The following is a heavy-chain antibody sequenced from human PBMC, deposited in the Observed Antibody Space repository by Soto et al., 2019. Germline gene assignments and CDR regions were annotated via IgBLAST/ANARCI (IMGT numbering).Heavy chain of an antibody. CDR1: GDSVSSNSAA. CDR3: ARVRHVSSPGGYYYYYMDV. D-gene: IGHD3-10*01. CDR2: TYYRSKWYN. J-gene: IGHJ6*03. Sequence: QSQTLSLTCAISGDSVSSNSAAWNWIRQSPSRGLEWLGRTYYRSKWYNDYAVSVKSRITINPDTSKNQFSLQLNSVTPEDTAVYYCARVRHVSSPGGYYYYYMDVWGKGTTVTVSS. V-gene: IGHV6-1*01.